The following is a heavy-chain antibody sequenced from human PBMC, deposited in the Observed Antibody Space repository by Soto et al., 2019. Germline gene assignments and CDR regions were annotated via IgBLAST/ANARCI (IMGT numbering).Heavy chain of an antibody. D-gene: IGHD4-17*01. CDR2: ISYDGSNK. CDR1: GFTFSSYA. CDR3: ARALTVTTYYGMDV. J-gene: IGHJ6*02. Sequence: PGGSLRLSCAASGFTFSSYAMHWVRQAPGKGLEWVAVISYDGSNKYYADSVKGRFTISRDNSKNTLYLQMNSLRAEDTAVYYCARALTVTTYYGMDVWGQGTTVTVS. V-gene: IGHV3-30-3*01.